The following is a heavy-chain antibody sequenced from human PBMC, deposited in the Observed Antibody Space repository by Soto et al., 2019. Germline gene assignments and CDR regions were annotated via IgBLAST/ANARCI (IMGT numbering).Heavy chain of an antibody. D-gene: IGHD3-10*01. CDR2: ISGSGGST. CDR1: GFTFSSYA. Sequence: VGSLRLSCAASGFTFSSYAMSWVRQAPGKGLEWVSAISGSGGSTYYADSVKGRFTISRDNSKNTLYLQMNSLRAEDTAVYYCAGDMVRGVPPPWGQGTTVTVSS. CDR3: AGDMVRGVPPP. V-gene: IGHV3-23*01. J-gene: IGHJ6*02.